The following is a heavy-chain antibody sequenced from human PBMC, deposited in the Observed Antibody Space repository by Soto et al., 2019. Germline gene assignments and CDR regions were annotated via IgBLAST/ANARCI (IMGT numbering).Heavy chain of an antibody. Sequence: GGSLRLSCAASGFTFSSYAMSWVRQAPGKGLEWVSYISSSSSTIYYADSVKGRFTISRDNAKNSLYLQMNSLRDEDTAVYYCAGERGPLNWFDPWGQGTLVTVSS. CDR2: ISSSSSTI. CDR1: GFTFSSYA. V-gene: IGHV3-48*02. J-gene: IGHJ5*02. CDR3: AGERGPLNWFDP.